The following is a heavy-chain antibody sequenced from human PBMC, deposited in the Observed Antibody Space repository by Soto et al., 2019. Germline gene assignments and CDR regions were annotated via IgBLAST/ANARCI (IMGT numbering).Heavy chain of an antibody. Sequence: QVQLVQSGAEVKKPGASVKVSCKASGYTFTSYYMHWVRQAPGQGLEWMGIINPSGGSTSYAQKFQGRVTMTRDTSTSTVYMELSSLRSEDTAVYYCAKEPSYYGSGFDPWGQGTLVTVS. CDR3: AKEPSYYGSGFDP. D-gene: IGHD3-10*01. J-gene: IGHJ5*02. CDR2: INPSGGST. V-gene: IGHV1-46*01. CDR1: GYTFTSYY.